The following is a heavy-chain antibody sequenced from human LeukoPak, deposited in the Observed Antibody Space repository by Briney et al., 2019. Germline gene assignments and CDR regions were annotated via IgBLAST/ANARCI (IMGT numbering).Heavy chain of an antibody. V-gene: IGHV1-69*05. J-gene: IGHJ6*03. CDR1: GGTFSSYA. D-gene: IGHD5-24*01. Sequence: SVKVSCKASGGTFSSYAISWVRQAPGQGLEWMGGIFPIFGTANYAQKFQGRVTITTDESTSTAYMELSSLRSEDTAVYYCARGATAGYYYYYMDVWGKGTTVTVSS. CDR3: ARGATAGYYYYYMDV. CDR2: IFPIFGTA.